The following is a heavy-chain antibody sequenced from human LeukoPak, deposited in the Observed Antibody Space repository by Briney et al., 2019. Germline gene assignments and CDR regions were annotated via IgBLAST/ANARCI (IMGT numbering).Heavy chain of an antibody. V-gene: IGHV1-69*06. CDR1: GATLTSYA. CDR2: ITPTFGTA. D-gene: IGHD3-10*01. Sequence: SVTLSFKASGATLTSYAISWVRQAPGQGLGWRGGITPTFGTANYGQKFQGRVTITGDKSTSTVYMELSRLRSEDTGVYYCARSYYYGSGSYGYYGMVVWGKGTTVSVSS. CDR3: ARSYYYGSGSYGYYGMVV. J-gene: IGHJ6*04.